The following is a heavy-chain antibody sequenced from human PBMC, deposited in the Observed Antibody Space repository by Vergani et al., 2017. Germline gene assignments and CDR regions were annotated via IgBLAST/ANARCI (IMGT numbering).Heavy chain of an antibody. D-gene: IGHD6-6*01. CDR2: IYTSGST. CDR1: GGSISSGSYY. J-gene: IGHJ4*02. CDR3: AREYSSSVGFLAY. V-gene: IGHV4-61*02. Sequence: QVKLQESGPGLVKPSQTLSLTCTVSGGSISSGSYYWSWIRQPAGKGLEWIGRIYTSGSTNYNPSLKSRVTISVDTSKNQFSLKLSSVTAADTAVYYCAREYSSSVGFLAYWGQGTLVTVSS.